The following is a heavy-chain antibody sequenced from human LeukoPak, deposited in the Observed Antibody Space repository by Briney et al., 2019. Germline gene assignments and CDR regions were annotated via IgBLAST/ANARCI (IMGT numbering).Heavy chain of an antibody. V-gene: IGHV3-30*03. CDR3: ARGDGSSSFGLVDHYGSGSYRAFDI. CDR1: GFTFSSYG. Sequence: HPGRSLRLSCAASGFTFSSYGMHWVRQAPGKGLEWVAVISYDGSNKYYADSVKGRFTISRDNSKNTLYLQMNSLRAEDTAVYYCARGDGSSSFGLVDHYGSGSYRAFDIWGQGTMVTVSS. J-gene: IGHJ3*02. D-gene: IGHD3-10*01. CDR2: ISYDGSNK.